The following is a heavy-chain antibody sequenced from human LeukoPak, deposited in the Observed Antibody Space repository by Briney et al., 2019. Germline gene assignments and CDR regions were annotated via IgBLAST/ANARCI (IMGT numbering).Heavy chain of an antibody. J-gene: IGHJ4*02. D-gene: IGHD6-13*01. CDR3: AKDILAAGLFFDY. V-gene: IGHV3-7*03. CDR2: IKVDGSEK. Sequence: PGGSLRLSCAASGFTFSGYWMSWVRQAPGKGLEWVANIKVDGSEKDYVDSVKGRFTISRDNAKNSLYLQMNSLRAEDTAVYYCAKDILAAGLFFDYWGQGALVTVSS. CDR1: GFTFSGYW.